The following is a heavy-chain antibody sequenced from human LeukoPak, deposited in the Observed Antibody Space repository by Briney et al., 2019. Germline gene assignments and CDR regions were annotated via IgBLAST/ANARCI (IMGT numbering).Heavy chain of an antibody. CDR2: IDHDGDA. CDR3: ARAEEVERATLTFNWVRPERRYYSGLDV. V-gene: IGHV4-34*01. J-gene: IGHJ6*02. D-gene: IGHD1-14*01. CDR1: GVPFRNYC. Sequence: KPSQTLSLTCAIHGVPFRNYCWSWIRQSPGRELEWIVDIDHDGDATHNPSLRSRIGTAIDTSKNQFSLRLNSVTAADTAVYYCARAEEVERATLTFNWVRPERRYYSGLDVWGQGSAVIVSS.